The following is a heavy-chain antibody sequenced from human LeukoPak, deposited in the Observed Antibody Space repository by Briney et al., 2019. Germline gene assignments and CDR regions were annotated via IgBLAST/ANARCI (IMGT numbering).Heavy chain of an antibody. J-gene: IGHJ4*02. V-gene: IGHV3-11*01. CDR3: AGSGSPDDY. CDR2: ITPNAVNK. CDR1: GFNFSKYY. Sequence: GGSLRLSCVASGFNFSKYYMSWIRQAPGKGLEWISYITPNAVNKYYVDSVRGRFTISRDNAKNSLFLQMNSLGGEDAAVYYCAGSGSPDDYWGQGTLVTVSS. D-gene: IGHD3-10*01.